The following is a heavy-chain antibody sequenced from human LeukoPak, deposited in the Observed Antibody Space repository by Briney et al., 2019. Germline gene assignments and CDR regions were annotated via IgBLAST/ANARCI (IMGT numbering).Heavy chain of an antibody. V-gene: IGHV3-74*01. CDR3: ARGPGSSGGAYVGDY. Sequence: GGALRLSCVASGFTFSNHWMHWGRQVPGKGLVWVSRIDGGGSSTSYADSVKGRFSISRDNGENTLYLQMNSLRVEDTAVYYCARGPGSSGGAYVGDYWGHGTLVTVSS. CDR2: IDGGGSST. J-gene: IGHJ4*01. D-gene: IGHD3-22*01. CDR1: GFTFSNHW.